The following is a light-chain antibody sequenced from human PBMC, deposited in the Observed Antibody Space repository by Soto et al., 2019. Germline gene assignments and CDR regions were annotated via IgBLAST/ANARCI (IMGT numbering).Light chain of an antibody. CDR3: QQYNSYRS. V-gene: IGKV1-5*01. CDR1: QSISRW. J-gene: IGKJ1*01. Sequence: DIQMTQSPSTLSASVGDRVTITCRARQSISRWLAWYQQKPGKAPKPLIYDASILESGVPSRFSGSGSGTEFTLTISSLQPDDFATYYCQQYNSYRSFGQGTKVEIK. CDR2: DAS.